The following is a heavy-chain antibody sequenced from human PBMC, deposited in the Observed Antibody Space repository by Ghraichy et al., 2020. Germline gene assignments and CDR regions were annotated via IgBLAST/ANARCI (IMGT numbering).Heavy chain of an antibody. D-gene: IGHD3-3*01. J-gene: IGHJ4*02. CDR2: ISGSGGST. CDR1: GFTFSSYA. Sequence: GGSLRLSCAASGFTFSSYAMSWVRQAPGKGLEWVSAISGSGGSTYYADSVKGRFTISRDNSKNTLYLQMNSLRAEDTAVYYCAKDLGEAYYDFWSGYFLGYWGQGTLVTVSS. V-gene: IGHV3-23*01. CDR3: AKDLGEAYYDFWSGYFLGY.